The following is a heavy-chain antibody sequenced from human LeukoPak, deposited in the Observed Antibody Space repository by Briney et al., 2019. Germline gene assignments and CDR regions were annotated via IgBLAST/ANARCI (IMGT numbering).Heavy chain of an antibody. CDR3: ANIPYSSSWYFDY. CDR2: ISGSGGST. CDR1: GFTFSSYA. V-gene: IGHV3-23*01. J-gene: IGHJ4*02. Sequence: RSGGSLRLSCAASGFTFSSYAISWVRQAPGKGLEWVSAISGSGGSTYYADSVKGRFTISRDNSKNTLYLQMNSLRAEDTAVYYCANIPYSSSWYFDYWGQGTLVTVSS. D-gene: IGHD6-13*01.